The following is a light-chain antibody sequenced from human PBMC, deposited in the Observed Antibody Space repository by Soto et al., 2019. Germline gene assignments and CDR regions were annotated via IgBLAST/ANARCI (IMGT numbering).Light chain of an antibody. CDR1: SSDVGGYNY. CDR2: AVS. CDR3: SSYTSSSTPLYV. V-gene: IGLV2-14*01. J-gene: IGLJ1*01. Sequence: QSALTQPASVSGSPGQSITISCTGTSSDVGGYNYVSWYQQHPGKATKLMIYAVSNRPSGVSNRFSGSKSGNTASLTISGLQAEDEADYYCSSYTSSSTPLYVFGTGTKLTVL.